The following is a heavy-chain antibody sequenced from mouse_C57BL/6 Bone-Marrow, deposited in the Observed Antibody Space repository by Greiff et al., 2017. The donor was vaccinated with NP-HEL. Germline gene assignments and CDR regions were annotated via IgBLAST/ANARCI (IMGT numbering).Heavy chain of an antibody. CDR3: ARSIYYDYADDPFYAMDY. J-gene: IGHJ4*01. CDR2: IRNKANGYPT. D-gene: IGHD2-4*01. Sequence: EVKLVESGGGLVQPGGSLSLSCAASGFTFTDYYMSWVRQPPGKALEWLVFIRNKANGYPTEYSASVKGRFTISRDTSQSILYLQMNALRAEDSATYYCARSIYYDYADDPFYAMDYWGQGTSVTVSS. CDR1: GFTFTDYY. V-gene: IGHV7-3*01.